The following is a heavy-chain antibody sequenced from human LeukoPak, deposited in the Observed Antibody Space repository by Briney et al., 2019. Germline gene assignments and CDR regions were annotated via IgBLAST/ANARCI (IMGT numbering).Heavy chain of an antibody. Sequence: TGGSLRLSCAASGFSFSSYEMSWVRQAPEKGQEWVSYISSTASTVHYIDSVEGRFTISRDNAKNSLYLQMNSLRAEDTAVYYCARLRSGSYWGNFDYWGQGTLVTVSS. CDR3: ARLRSGSYWGNFDY. CDR2: ISSTASTV. J-gene: IGHJ4*02. D-gene: IGHD1-26*01. CDR1: GFSFSSYE. V-gene: IGHV3-48*03.